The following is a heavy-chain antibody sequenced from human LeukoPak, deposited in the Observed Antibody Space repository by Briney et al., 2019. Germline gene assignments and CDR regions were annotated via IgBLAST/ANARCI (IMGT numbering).Heavy chain of an antibody. Sequence: APVKVSCKASGYTFTGYYMHWVRQAPGQGLEWMGRINPNSGGTNYAQKFQGRVTMTRDTSISTAYMELSRLRSDDTAVYYCASWGTEDYYYGSGGFDYWGQGTLVTVS. V-gene: IGHV1-2*06. CDR3: ASWGTEDYYYGSGGFDY. CDR2: INPNSGGT. CDR1: GYTFTGYY. J-gene: IGHJ4*02. D-gene: IGHD3-10*01.